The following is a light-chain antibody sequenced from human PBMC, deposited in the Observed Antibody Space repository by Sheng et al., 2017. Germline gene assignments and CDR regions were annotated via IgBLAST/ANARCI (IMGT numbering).Light chain of an antibody. Sequence: EIVLTQSPGTLSLSPGERATLSCRASQSVSSSYLAWYQQKPGQAPRLLIFDTSNRATGIPARFSGSGSGTDFTLTISSLEPEDFAVYYCQHRSSFGPGTKVDIK. CDR3: QHRSS. CDR1: QSVSSSY. J-gene: IGKJ3*01. CDR2: DTS. V-gene: IGKV3D-20*02.